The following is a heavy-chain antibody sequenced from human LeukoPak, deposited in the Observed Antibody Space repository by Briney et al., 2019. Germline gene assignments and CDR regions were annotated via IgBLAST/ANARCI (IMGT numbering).Heavy chain of an antibody. CDR1: GGSISSYY. D-gene: IGHD7-27*01. CDR3: ARGTNWANWFDP. V-gene: IGHV4-59*01. Sequence: PSETLSLTCTVSGGSISSYYWSWIRQPPGKGLEWIGYIYYSGSTNYNPSLKSRVTISVDTSKNQFSLKLNSVTAADTAVYYCARGTNWANWFDPWGQGTLVTVSS. J-gene: IGHJ5*02. CDR2: IYYSGST.